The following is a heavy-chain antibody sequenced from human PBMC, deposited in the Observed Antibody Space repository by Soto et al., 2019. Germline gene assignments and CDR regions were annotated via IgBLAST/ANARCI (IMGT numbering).Heavy chain of an antibody. CDR2: ISGYNGNT. J-gene: IGHJ6*02. CDR3: SRFIMVGGWFDPNYYHGMDV. Sequence: QVQLVQSGAEVKKPGASVTVSCQTSGYTFSNYGINWVRQAPGQGLEWKGWISGYNGNTNYAQTVQGRVTMTTDTSTCTVYMELRSLKSDDTAIYYCSRFIMVGGWFDPNYYHGMDVWGQGTTVTVSS. CDR1: GYTFSNYG. D-gene: IGHD6-19*01. V-gene: IGHV1-18*01.